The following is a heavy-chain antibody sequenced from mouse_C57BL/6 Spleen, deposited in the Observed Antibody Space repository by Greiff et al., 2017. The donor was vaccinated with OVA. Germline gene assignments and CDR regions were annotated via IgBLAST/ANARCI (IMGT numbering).Heavy chain of an antibody. CDR1: GYTFTDYE. V-gene: IGHV1-15*01. CDR2: IDPETGGT. J-gene: IGHJ2*01. Sequence: VKLVESGAELVRPGASVTLSCKASGYTFTDYEMHWVKQTPVHGLEWIGAIDPETGGTAYNQKFKGKAILTADKSSSTAYMELRSLTSEDSAVYYCTAQQLRPYYFDYWGQGTTLTVSS. D-gene: IGHD3-2*02. CDR3: TAQQLRPYYFDY.